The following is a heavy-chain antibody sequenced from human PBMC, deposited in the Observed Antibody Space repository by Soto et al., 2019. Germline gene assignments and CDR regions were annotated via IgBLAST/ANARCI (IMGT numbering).Heavy chain of an antibody. V-gene: IGHV4-31*03. CDR3: ARGRKYQLLGSNWFDP. Sequence: SETLSLTCTVSGGSISSGGYYWSWIRQHPGKGLEWIGYIYYSGSTYYNPSLKSRVTISVDTSKNQFSLKLSSVTAADTAVYYCARGRKYQLLGSNWFDPWGQGTLVTSPQ. CDR1: GGSISSGGYY. CDR2: IYYSGST. D-gene: IGHD2-2*01. J-gene: IGHJ5*02.